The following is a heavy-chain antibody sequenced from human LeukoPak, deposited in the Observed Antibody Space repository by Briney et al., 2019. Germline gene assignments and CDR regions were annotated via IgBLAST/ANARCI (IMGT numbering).Heavy chain of an antibody. J-gene: IGHJ4*02. CDR3: GTYYCSSTSCYPYFFDY. CDR1: GYPFTRYG. V-gene: IGHV1-18*01. Sequence: GASVKVSCKASGYPFTRYGISWVRQAPGQGLEWMGWINPDNGNTKYAQKFQGRVTMTTDTSTSTAHMELRSLRSDETAVYNCGTYYCSSTSCYPYFFDYWGQGTLVTVSS. D-gene: IGHD2-2*01. CDR2: INPDNGNT.